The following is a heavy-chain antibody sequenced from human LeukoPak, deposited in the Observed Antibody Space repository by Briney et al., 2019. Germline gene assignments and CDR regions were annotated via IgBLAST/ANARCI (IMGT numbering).Heavy chain of an antibody. CDR3: ARTGVGYDFWSGYLNYYYYYYMDV. V-gene: IGHV1-8*01. D-gene: IGHD3-3*01. CDR2: MNPNSGNT. Sequence: ASVKVSCKAPGYTFTIYDINGVRQATGQGLEWMGWMNPNSGNTGYAQKFQGRVTMTRNTSISTAYMELSSLRSEDTAVYYCARTGVGYDFWSGYLNYYYYYYMDVWGKGTTVTVSS. CDR1: GYTFTIYD. J-gene: IGHJ6*03.